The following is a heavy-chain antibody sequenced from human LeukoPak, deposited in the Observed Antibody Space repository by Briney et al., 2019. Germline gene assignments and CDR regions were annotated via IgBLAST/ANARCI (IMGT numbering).Heavy chain of an antibody. CDR3: AKVMDSYSSSWYQNPYYFDY. D-gene: IGHD6-13*01. V-gene: IGHV3-23*01. Sequence: GGSLRLSCAASGFTFSSYAMSWVRQAPGKGLEWVSAISGSGGSTYYADSVKGRFTISRDNSKNTQYLQMNSLRAEDTAVYYCAKVMDSYSSSWYQNPYYFDYWGQGTLVTVSS. J-gene: IGHJ4*02. CDR2: ISGSGGST. CDR1: GFTFSSYA.